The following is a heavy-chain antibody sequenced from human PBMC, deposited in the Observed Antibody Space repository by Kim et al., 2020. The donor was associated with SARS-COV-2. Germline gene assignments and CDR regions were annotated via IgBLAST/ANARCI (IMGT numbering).Heavy chain of an antibody. D-gene: IGHD3-22*01. CDR1: GGSISSGGYY. CDR2: IYYSGST. Sequence: SETLSLTCTVSGGSISSGGYYWSWIRQRPGKGLVWIGYIYYSGSTYYNPSLKSRVTISVDTSKNQFSLKLSTVTAADTAVYYCASAPITMIVVVGAFDIWGQGTMVTVSS. CDR3: ASAPITMIVVVGAFDI. J-gene: IGHJ3*02. V-gene: IGHV4-31*03.